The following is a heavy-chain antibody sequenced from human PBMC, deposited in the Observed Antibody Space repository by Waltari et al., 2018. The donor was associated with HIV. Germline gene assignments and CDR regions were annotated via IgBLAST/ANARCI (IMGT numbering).Heavy chain of an antibody. Sequence: QAQLVQSGGGVVQPGGSLRLSCVASESTFSNYGLDWVRQAPGKGVGWVARRTQDGTYRKHLASLEGRFSISRDNLKNILYLEMNNLRTEDTAVYYCAKGRGKRGSYGMDVWGQGTTVTVSS. CDR1: ESTFSNYG. CDR3: AKGRGKRGSYGMDV. J-gene: IGHJ6*02. CDR2: RTQDGTYR. V-gene: IGHV3-30*18. D-gene: IGHD2-15*01.